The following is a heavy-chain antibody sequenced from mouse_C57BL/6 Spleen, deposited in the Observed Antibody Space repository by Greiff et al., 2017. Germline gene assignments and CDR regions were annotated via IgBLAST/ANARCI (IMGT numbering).Heavy chain of an antibody. CDR2: IYPRSGNT. CDR3: AEGIYYYGSSSAWFAY. D-gene: IGHD1-1*01. Sequence: VQVVESGAELARPGASVKLSCKASGYTFTSYGISWVKQRTGQGLEWIGEIYPRSGNTYYNEKFKGKATLTADKSSSTAYMELRSLTSEGSAVYFCAEGIYYYGSSSAWFAYWGQGTLVTVSA. V-gene: IGHV1-81*01. J-gene: IGHJ3*01. CDR1: GYTFTSYG.